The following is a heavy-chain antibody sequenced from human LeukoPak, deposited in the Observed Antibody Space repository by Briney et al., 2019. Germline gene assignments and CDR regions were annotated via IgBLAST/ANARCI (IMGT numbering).Heavy chain of an antibody. CDR3: ARGGIAAADTPHKNWFDP. V-gene: IGHV5-10-1*01. CDR2: IDPSDSYT. Sequence: GESLRISCKGSGYSFTSYWISWVRQMPGKGLEWMGRIDPSDSYTNYSPSFQGHVTISADKSISTAYLQWSSLKASDTAMYYCARGGIAAADTPHKNWFDPWGQGALVTVSS. D-gene: IGHD6-13*01. J-gene: IGHJ5*02. CDR1: GYSFTSYW.